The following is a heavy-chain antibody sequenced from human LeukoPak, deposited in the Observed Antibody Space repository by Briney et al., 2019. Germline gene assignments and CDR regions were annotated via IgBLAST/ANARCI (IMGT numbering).Heavy chain of an antibody. CDR2: ISGSGGST. CDR1: GGSFSGYY. J-gene: IGHJ5*02. D-gene: IGHD2-2*01. V-gene: IGHV3-23*01. CDR3: AKGGYCSSTSCYHNWFDP. Sequence: ETLSLTCAVYGGSFSGYYWSWVRQAPGKGLEWVSAISGSGGSTYYADSVKGRFTISRDNSKNTLYLQMNSLRAEDTAVYYCAKGGYCSSTSCYHNWFDPWGQGTLVTVSS.